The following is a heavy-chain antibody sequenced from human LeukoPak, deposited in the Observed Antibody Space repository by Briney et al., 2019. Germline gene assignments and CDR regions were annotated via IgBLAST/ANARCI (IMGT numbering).Heavy chain of an antibody. V-gene: IGHV1-69*13. J-gene: IGHJ6*03. D-gene: IGHD2-2*01. CDR2: IIPIFGTA. Sequence: SVKVSCKASGGTFSSYAISWVRQAPGQGLEWIGGIIPIFGTANYAQKFQGRVTITADESTSTAYMELSSLRSEDTAVYYCARATQHCSSTSCYGRDYYYYYYMDVWGKGTTVTVSS. CDR1: GGTFSSYA. CDR3: ARATQHCSSTSCYGRDYYYYYYMDV.